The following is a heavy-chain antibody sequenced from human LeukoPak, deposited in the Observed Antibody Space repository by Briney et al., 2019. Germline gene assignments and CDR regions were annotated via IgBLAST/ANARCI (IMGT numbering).Heavy chain of an antibody. J-gene: IGHJ3*02. CDR2: INHSGST. CDR3: ARDNVVTAPPYAFDI. Sequence: SETLSLTCAVYGGSFSGYYWSWIRQPPGKGLEWIGEINHSGSTNYNPSLKSRVTISVDTSKNQFSLKLSSVTAADTAVYYCARDNVVTAPPYAFDIWGQGTMVTVSS. D-gene: IGHD2-21*02. V-gene: IGHV4-34*01. CDR1: GGSFSGYY.